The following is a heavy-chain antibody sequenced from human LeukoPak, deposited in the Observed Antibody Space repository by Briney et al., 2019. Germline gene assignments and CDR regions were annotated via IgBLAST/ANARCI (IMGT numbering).Heavy chain of an antibody. J-gene: IGHJ6*02. CDR2: ITAYSGDR. Sequence: ASVKVSCKASGYSFTSYSISWVRQAPGQGLEWMGWITAYSGDRNYAQKLQGRVTMATDTSTSTAYMELRSLRSDDTAVYYCARDHGSRNWNYPLDYYYGMDVWGQGTTVTVSS. CDR1: GYSFTSYS. D-gene: IGHD1-7*01. CDR3: ARDHGSRNWNYPLDYYYGMDV. V-gene: IGHV1-18*01.